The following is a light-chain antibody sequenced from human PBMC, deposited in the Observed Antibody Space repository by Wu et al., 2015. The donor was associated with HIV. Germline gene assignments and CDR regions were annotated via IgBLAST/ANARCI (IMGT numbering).Light chain of an antibody. Sequence: DIQMTQSPSTLSASVGDRVTITCRASQSISSWLAWYQQKPGKAPKLPIYKASSLESGVPSRFSGSGSGTEFTLTISSLQPDDFATYYCQQYDSHSYSFGLGDQAGNQT. CDR3: QQYDSHSYS. CDR2: KAS. J-gene: IGKJ2*03. CDR1: QSISSW. V-gene: IGKV1-5*03.